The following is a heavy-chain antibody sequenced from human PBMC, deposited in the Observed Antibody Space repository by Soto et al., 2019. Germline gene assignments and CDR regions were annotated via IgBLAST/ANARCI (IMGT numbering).Heavy chain of an antibody. V-gene: IGHV4-34*01. CDR1: GGSFSGYY. CDR3: ARAEAVAGISGYFDY. D-gene: IGHD6-19*01. J-gene: IGHJ4*02. Sequence: SETLSLTCAVYGGSFSGYYWSWIRQPPGKGLEWIGEINHSGSTNYNPSLKSRITISVDTSKNQFSLKLSSVTAADTAVYYCARAEAVAGISGYFDYWGQGTLVTVSS. CDR2: INHSGST.